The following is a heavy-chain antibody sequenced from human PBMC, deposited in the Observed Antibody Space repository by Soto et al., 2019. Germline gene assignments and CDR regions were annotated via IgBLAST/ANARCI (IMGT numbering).Heavy chain of an antibody. CDR1: GGTFSTYT. CDR3: AIRARMGSQLWLPFDY. CDR2: IIPILNTV. J-gene: IGHJ4*02. Sequence: SVKVSCKASGGTFSTYTISWVRQAPGQGLEWMGRIIPILNTVNYAQKFQGRVTITADKSTSTAYMELSSLRSEDTVVYYCAIRARMGSQLWLPFDYWAQGTLVTVSS. V-gene: IGHV1-69*08. D-gene: IGHD5-18*01.